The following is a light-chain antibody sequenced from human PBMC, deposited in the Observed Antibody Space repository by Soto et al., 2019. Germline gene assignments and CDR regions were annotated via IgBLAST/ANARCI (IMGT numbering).Light chain of an antibody. J-gene: IGKJ1*01. CDR1: QSVNRY. V-gene: IGKV1-39*01. Sequence: DLQMTQSPSSLSASVGDRVTITCRASQSVNRYLNWYQQKEGKAPKLLIYSTSILESGVPSRFSASGSGTDFTLTINSLQPEDFATYYCQQSYSHPRTFGQGTRVEVK. CDR3: QQSYSHPRT. CDR2: STS.